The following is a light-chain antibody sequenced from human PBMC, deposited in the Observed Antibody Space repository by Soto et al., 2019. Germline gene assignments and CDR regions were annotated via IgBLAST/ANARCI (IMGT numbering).Light chain of an antibody. CDR1: QSVSSH. CDR3: QQYESYYPWT. J-gene: IGKJ1*01. CDR2: GAS. V-gene: IGKV3-20*01. Sequence: EIVLTQSPGTLSLSPGERATLSCRASQSVSSHLAWYQQRPGQAPRLLIYGASSRATGIPDRFSGSGSGTEFTLTISNLQPDDFATYYCQQYESYYPWTFGQGTKVDLK.